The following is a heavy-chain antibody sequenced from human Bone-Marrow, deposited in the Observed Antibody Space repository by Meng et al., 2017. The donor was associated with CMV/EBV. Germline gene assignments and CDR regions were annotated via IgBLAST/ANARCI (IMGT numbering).Heavy chain of an antibody. CDR1: GFTFSSYW. Sequence: GESLKISCAASGFTFSSYWMSWVRQAPGKGLEWVANIKQDGSEKYYVDSVKGRFTISRDNAKNSLYLQMNSLRAEDTAVYYCARSRITFGGVYWFDPWGQGTRVTVSS. CDR2: IKQDGSEK. V-gene: IGHV3-7*01. J-gene: IGHJ5*02. D-gene: IGHD3-16*01. CDR3: ARSRITFGGVYWFDP.